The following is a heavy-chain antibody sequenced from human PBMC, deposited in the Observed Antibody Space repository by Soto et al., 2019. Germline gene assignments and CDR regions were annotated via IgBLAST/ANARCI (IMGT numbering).Heavy chain of an antibody. CDR2: IYYSEST. D-gene: IGHD2-2*01. J-gene: IGHJ6*02. Sequence: QVQLQESGPGLVKPSQTLSLTCTVSGGSISSGGYYWSWIRQHPGKGLEWIGYIYYSESTYYNPSLKSRVTISVDTSKNQFSLKLSAVTAADTAVYYCARQIVPAAFYYYGMDVGGQGTKVTVSS. CDR1: GGSISSGGYY. CDR3: ARQIVPAAFYYYGMDV. V-gene: IGHV4-31*03.